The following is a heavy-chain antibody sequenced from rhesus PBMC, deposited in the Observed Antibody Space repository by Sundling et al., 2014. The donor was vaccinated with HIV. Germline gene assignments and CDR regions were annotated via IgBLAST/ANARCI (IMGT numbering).Heavy chain of an antibody. J-gene: IGHJ4*01. CDR1: GYSISSGYG. CDR2: IGGSSGNT. CDR3: ARCLVGGGFDS. D-gene: IGHD6-37*01. V-gene: IGHV4-127*01. Sequence: QVQLQESGPGLVKPSETLSLTCAVSGYSISSGYGWSWIRQPPGKGLEWIGYIGGSSGNTKYNPSLKSRVTISIDASKNQFSLKLTSMTAADSAVFYCARCLVGGGFDSWGQGVVVTVSS.